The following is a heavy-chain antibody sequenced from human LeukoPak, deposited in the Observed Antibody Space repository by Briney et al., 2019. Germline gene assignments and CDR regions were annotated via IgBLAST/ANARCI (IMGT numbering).Heavy chain of an antibody. CDR3: ARDEANYDFWSGYSYTPPYY. V-gene: IGHV3-33*01. Sequence: PGGSLRLSCAASGFTFSSYGMHWVRQAPGKGLEWVAAIWYDGSNKYYADSVKGRFTISRDNSKNTLYLQMNSLRAEDTAVYYCARDEANYDFWSGYSYTPPYYWGQGTLVTVSS. D-gene: IGHD3-3*01. CDR1: GFTFSSYG. J-gene: IGHJ4*02. CDR2: IWYDGSNK.